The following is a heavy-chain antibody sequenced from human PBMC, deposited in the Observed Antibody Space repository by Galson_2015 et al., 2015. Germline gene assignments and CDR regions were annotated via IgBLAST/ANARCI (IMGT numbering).Heavy chain of an antibody. CDR2: ISVSGGTT. CDR3: AKTRRPYCNGAGCHHFDH. CDR1: GFTASSNY. J-gene: IGHJ4*02. D-gene: IGHD2-15*01. V-gene: IGHV3-23*01. Sequence: SLRLSCAASGFTASSNYMAWFRQAPGKGLEWVSVISVSGGTTYYADSVKGRFTVSRDSSLYLQMNSLTVDDTGVYYCAKTRRPYCNGAGCHHFDHLGQGTLVTVSS.